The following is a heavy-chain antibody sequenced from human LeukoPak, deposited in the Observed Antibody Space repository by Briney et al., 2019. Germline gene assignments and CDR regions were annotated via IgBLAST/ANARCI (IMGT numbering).Heavy chain of an antibody. D-gene: IGHD3-22*01. CDR3: ARRQSYYNSSGLD. CDR1: GYSISSDYY. CDR2: IYYTGST. V-gene: IGHV4-38-2*02. Sequence: SETLSLTCTVSGYSISSDYYWDWIRQPPGKGLEWIGGIYYTGSTYYNPSLKSRVTISVDTSKNQFSLRLSSVTAADTAVYYCARRQSYYNSSGLDWGQGTLVSVSS. J-gene: IGHJ4*02.